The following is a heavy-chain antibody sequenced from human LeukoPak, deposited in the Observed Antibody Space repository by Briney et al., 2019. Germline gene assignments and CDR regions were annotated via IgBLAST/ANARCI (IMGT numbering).Heavy chain of an antibody. CDR2: NYFRGRA. Sequence: SETLSLTCTVSDDSISDSYWSWFRQPPARGLEWIAWNYFRGRASSRPALKSRVTTSVDTSKSQFSLKLTSVTVAETAVYYCARHKTNHYGDYLDSWGQGALVTVSS. V-gene: IGHV4-59*08. D-gene: IGHD4-17*01. CDR3: ARHKTNHYGDYLDS. J-gene: IGHJ4*02. CDR1: DDSISDSY.